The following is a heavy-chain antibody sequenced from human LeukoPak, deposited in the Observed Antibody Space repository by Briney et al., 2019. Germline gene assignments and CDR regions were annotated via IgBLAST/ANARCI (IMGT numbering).Heavy chain of an antibody. CDR1: GFTVSSNY. Sequence: GGSLRLSCAASGFTVSSNYMSWVRQAPGKGLEWVSVIYSGGSTYYADSVKGRFTISRDSAKNSLYLQMNSLRAEDTAVYYCARFRTWGDKAFDYWGQGTLVTVSS. CDR3: ARFRTWGDKAFDY. V-gene: IGHV3-53*01. CDR2: IYSGGST. J-gene: IGHJ4*02. D-gene: IGHD2-21*02.